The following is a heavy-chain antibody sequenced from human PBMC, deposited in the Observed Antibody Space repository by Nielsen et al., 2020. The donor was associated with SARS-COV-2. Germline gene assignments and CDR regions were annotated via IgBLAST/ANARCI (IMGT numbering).Heavy chain of an antibody. Sequence: ASVKVSCKASGYTFTSYGISWVRQVTGQGLEWMGWMNPNSGNTGYAQKFQGRVTMTRNTSISTAYMELSSLRSEDTAVYYCAIRFLEWLLSGMDVWGQGTTVTVSS. CDR2: MNPNSGNT. D-gene: IGHD3-3*01. J-gene: IGHJ6*02. CDR1: GYTFTSYG. V-gene: IGHV1-8*02. CDR3: AIRFLEWLLSGMDV.